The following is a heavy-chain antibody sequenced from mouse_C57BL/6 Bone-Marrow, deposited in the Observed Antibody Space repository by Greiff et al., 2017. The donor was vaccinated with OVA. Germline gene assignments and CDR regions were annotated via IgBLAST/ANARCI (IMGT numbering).Heavy chain of an antibody. CDR2: INPYNGGT. Sequence: EVQLQQSGPVLVKPGASVKMSCKASGYTFTDYYMNWVKQSHGKSLEWIGVINPYNGGTSYNQKFKGKATLTVDKSSSTAYMELNSLTSEDSAVYYCASAETSWYTSFDYGGQGTTLPVSS. CDR1: GYTFTDYY. CDR3: ASAETSWYTSFDY. D-gene: IGHD1-1*02. J-gene: IGHJ2*01. V-gene: IGHV1-19*01.